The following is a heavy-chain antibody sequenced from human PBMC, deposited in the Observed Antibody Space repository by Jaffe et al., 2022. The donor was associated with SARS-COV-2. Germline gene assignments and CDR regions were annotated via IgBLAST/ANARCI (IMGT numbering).Heavy chain of an antibody. CDR2: ITGLSDNT. CDR1: GFAFGNYA. D-gene: IGHD3-3*01. V-gene: IGHV3-23*01. CDR3: VKGRSGSRFDGLGV. Sequence: VQVMESGGGLVQPGGSLRLSCAASGFAFGNYAMTWVRQAPGKGLEWVSVITGLSDNTHYADPVRGRFTISRDNSKNTVSLQMDGLRVEDTAVYYCVKGRSGSRFDGLGVWGRGTTVIVSS. J-gene: IGHJ6*02.